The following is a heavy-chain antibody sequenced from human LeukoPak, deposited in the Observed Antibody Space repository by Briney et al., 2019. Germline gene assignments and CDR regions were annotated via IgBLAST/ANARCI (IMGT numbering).Heavy chain of an antibody. CDR2: IGGSGGTGGGP. Sequence: GGSLRLSCAASGFSFSNYAMTWVRQAPESGLEWVAGIGGSGGTGGGPYYADSVKGRFTISRDNSKNTVYLQMNSLRAEDAAVYYCVKEKTRGYSIDAFDIWGQGTMVSVSS. CDR1: GFSFSNYA. CDR3: VKEKTRGYSIDAFDI. V-gene: IGHV3-23*01. J-gene: IGHJ3*02. D-gene: IGHD1-26*01.